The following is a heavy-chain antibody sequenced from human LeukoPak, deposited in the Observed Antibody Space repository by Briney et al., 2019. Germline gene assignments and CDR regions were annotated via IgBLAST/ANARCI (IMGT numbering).Heavy chain of an antibody. V-gene: IGHV4-31*11. CDR1: GGSFSGYY. CDR3: ARVTYGVRGVTRPNNWFDP. CDR2: IYYSGST. J-gene: IGHJ5*02. Sequence: PSETLSLTCAVYGGSFSGYYWSWIRQHPGKGLDWIGYIYYSGSTYYNPSLKSRVTISVDTSKNQFSLKLSSVTAADTAVYYCARVTYGVRGVTRPNNWFDPWGQGTLVTVSS. D-gene: IGHD3-10*01.